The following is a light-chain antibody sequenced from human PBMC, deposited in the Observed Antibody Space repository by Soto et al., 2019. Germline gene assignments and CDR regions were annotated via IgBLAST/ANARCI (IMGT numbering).Light chain of an antibody. V-gene: IGLV1-51*02. Sequence: QSVLTQPPSVSAAPGQKVTISCSGSNANIGKNYVSWYQQLPGTAPKVLIYENNNRPSEIPDRFSGSKSGTSATLGITGLQTGDEADYYCLTWDSSLSAHVFGTGTQLTVL. CDR2: ENN. CDR3: LTWDSSLSAHV. J-gene: IGLJ1*01. CDR1: NANIGKNY.